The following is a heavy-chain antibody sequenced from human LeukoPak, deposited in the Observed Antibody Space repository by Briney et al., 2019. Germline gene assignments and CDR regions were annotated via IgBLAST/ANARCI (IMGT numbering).Heavy chain of an antibody. CDR2: ISSSGNTR. CDR3: AKIGANVGF. V-gene: IGHV3-48*03. Sequence: PGGSLRLSCAASGFTFSNYEMNWVRQAPGKGLEWVSFISSSGNTRYYADSVRGRFTISRDNSKNTLYLQMNSLRAEDTAVYYCAKIGANVGFWGQGTLVTVSS. CDR1: GFTFSNYE. D-gene: IGHD4/OR15-4a*01. J-gene: IGHJ4*02.